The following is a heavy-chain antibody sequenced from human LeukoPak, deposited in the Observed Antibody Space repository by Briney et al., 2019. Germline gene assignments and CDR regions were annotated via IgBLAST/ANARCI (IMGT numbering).Heavy chain of an antibody. J-gene: IGHJ5*02. V-gene: IGHV3-23*01. Sequence: GSLRLSCAASGFTFSSYAMSWVRQAPGKGLEWVSAISGSGGSTYYADSVKGRFTISRDNSKNTLYLQMNSLRAADSAVYYCAKARHGDYVRPWFDPWGQGTLVTVSS. D-gene: IGHD4-17*01. CDR2: ISGSGGST. CDR1: GFTFSSYA. CDR3: AKARHGDYVRPWFDP.